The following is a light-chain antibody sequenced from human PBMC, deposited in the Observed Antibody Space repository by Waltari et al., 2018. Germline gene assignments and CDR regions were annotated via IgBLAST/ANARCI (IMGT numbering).Light chain of an antibody. CDR3: QQSYSTWT. CDR1: QSISSW. V-gene: IGKV1-5*01. J-gene: IGKJ1*01. CDR2: DAS. Sequence: DIQTTQSPSTLSASVGDRVTITCRASQSISSWLAWYQQKPGKAPKLLIYDASSLESGVPSRFSGTGSGTDFTLTINSLQPEDFATYYCQQSYSTWTFGQGTKVEIK.